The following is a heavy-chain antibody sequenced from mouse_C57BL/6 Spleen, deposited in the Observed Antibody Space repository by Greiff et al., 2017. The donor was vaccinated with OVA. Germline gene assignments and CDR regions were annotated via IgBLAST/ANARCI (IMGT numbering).Heavy chain of an antibody. Sequence: VQLQESGAELARPGASVKLSCKASGYTFTSYGISWVKQRTGQGLEWIGEIYPRSGNTYYNEKFKGKATLTADKSSSTAYMELRSLTSEDSAVYFCARSQENWGLDYWGQGTTLTVSS. D-gene: IGHD4-1*01. J-gene: IGHJ2*01. CDR2: IYPRSGNT. CDR3: ARSQENWGLDY. V-gene: IGHV1-81*01. CDR1: GYTFTSYG.